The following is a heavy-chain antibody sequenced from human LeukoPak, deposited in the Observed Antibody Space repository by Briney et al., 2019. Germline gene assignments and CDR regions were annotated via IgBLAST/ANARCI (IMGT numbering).Heavy chain of an antibody. CDR1: GFTFSSYA. Sequence: AGGSLRLSCAASGFTFSSYAMSWVRQAPGKGLEWVSAISGSGGSAYYADSVRGRFTISRDNSKNTLYLQMNSLRAEDTAVYYCANNGVTPGALDIWGQGTMVTVSS. CDR3: ANNGVTPGALDI. D-gene: IGHD4-23*01. V-gene: IGHV3-23*01. CDR2: ISGSGGSA. J-gene: IGHJ3*02.